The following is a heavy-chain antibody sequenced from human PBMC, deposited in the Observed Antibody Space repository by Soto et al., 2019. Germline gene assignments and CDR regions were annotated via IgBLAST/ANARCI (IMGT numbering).Heavy chain of an antibody. CDR3: AREGIAARPVYYYGMDV. D-gene: IGHD6-6*01. J-gene: IGHJ6*02. Sequence: QVQLVESGGGVVQPGRSLRLSCAAFGFTFSSYGMHWVRQAPGKGLEWVAVIWYDGSNKYYADSVKGRFTISRDNSKNTLYLQMNSLRAEDTAVYYCAREGIAARPVYYYGMDVWGQGTTVTVSS. CDR2: IWYDGSNK. CDR1: GFTFSSYG. V-gene: IGHV3-33*01.